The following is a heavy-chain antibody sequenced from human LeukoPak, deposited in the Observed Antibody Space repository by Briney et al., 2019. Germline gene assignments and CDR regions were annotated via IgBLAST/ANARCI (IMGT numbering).Heavy chain of an antibody. CDR1: GDSISTYNYY. V-gene: IGHV4-39*01. J-gene: IGHJ5*02. Sequence: SETLSLTCTVSGDSISTYNYYWGWIRQPPGKGLEWIGGMHYSGSIYYNPSLKSRVTISGDTSKNQLSLKLSSVTAADTAVYYCARRNYYGSGTYYPWGQGTLVTVSS. D-gene: IGHD3-10*01. CDR2: MHYSGSI. CDR3: ARRNYYGSGTYYP.